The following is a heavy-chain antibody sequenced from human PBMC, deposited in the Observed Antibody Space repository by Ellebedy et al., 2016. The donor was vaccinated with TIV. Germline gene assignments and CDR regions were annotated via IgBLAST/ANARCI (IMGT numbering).Heavy chain of an antibody. CDR1: GGTFSSYA. V-gene: IGHV1-69*13. CDR3: ARQMTTVTNLDYYYYGMDV. D-gene: IGHD4-17*01. CDR2: IIPIFGTA. Sequence: ASVKVSCKASGGTFSSYAISWVRQAPGQGLEWMGGIIPIFGTANYAQKFQGRVTITADESTSTAYMELSSLRSEDTAVYYCARQMTTVTNLDYYYYGMDVWGQGTTVTVSS. J-gene: IGHJ6*02.